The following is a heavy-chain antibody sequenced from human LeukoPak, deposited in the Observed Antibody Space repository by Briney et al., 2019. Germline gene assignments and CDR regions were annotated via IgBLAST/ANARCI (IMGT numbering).Heavy chain of an antibody. CDR3: ARDRSTMVRGENFAFDI. CDR2: INPNSGGI. CDR1: GYTFSDYY. V-gene: IGHV1-2*02. J-gene: IGHJ3*02. Sequence: ASVKVSCMASGYTFSDYYMPWVRQAPGQELEWMGWINPNSGGINYAQRFQGSVTMTRDTSLSTAYMELSRLRSDDTAVYYCARDRSTMVRGENFAFDIWGQGSMVTVSS. D-gene: IGHD3-10*01.